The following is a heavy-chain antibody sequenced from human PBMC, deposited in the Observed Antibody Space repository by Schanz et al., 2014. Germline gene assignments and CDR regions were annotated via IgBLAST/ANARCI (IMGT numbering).Heavy chain of an antibody. CDR2: ISGSGNTI. D-gene: IGHD1-26*01. Sequence: EVQLEESGGNLVQPGGSLRLSCVASGFTFSSHSMNWVRQAPGQGLEWLSYISGSGNTIYYADSVKGRFTISRDNAKNSLSLQMDRLRDEDTAVYYCARRYSGRYCFDYWGQGTLVAVSS. CDR3: ARRYSGRYCFDY. V-gene: IGHV3-48*02. CDR1: GFTFSSHS. J-gene: IGHJ4*02.